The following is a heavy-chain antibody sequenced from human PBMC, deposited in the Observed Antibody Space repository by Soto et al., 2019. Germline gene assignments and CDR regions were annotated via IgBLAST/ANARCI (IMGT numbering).Heavy chain of an antibody. D-gene: IGHD2-8*01. Sequence: PSETLSLTCTVSGGSVSSGGYYWSWIRKHPGTGLEWIGYIYYSGTTYFNPSLKSRASISLDTSKNEFSLKLTSVTAADTAVYYCARRALPQCINGVCYKDGFWDYWGQGALVTVSS. V-gene: IGHV4-31*03. CDR2: IYYSGTT. J-gene: IGHJ4*02. CDR3: ARRALPQCINGVCYKDGFWDY. CDR1: GGSVSSGGYY.